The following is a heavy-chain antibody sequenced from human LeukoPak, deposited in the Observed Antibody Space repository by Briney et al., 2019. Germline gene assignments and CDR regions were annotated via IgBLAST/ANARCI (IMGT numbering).Heavy chain of an antibody. CDR2: ISSSGSTI. Sequence: GGSLRLSCAASGFTFSSYEMNWVRQAPGKGLEWVSYISSSGSTIYYADSVKGRFTISRDNAKNSLYLQMNSLRAEDTAVYYCARASPSFDIWGQGTMVTVSS. CDR1: GFTFSSYE. V-gene: IGHV3-48*03. CDR3: ARASPSFDI. J-gene: IGHJ3*02.